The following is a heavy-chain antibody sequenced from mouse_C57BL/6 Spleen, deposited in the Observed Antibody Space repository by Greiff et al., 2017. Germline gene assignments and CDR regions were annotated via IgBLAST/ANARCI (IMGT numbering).Heavy chain of an antibody. CDR3: ARQKITTVVAWYFDV. V-gene: IGHV5-6*01. D-gene: IGHD1-1*01. CDR1: GFTFSSYG. Sequence: EVHLVESGGDLVKPGGSLKLSCAASGFTFSSYGMSWVRQTPDKRLQWVATISSGGSYTYYPDSVKGRFTISRDNAKNTLYLQMSSLKSEDTALYYCARQKITTVVAWYFDVWGTGTTVTVSS. J-gene: IGHJ1*03. CDR2: ISSGGSYT.